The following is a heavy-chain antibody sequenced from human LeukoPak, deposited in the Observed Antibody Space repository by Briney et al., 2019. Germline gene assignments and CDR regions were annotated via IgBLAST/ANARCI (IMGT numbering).Heavy chain of an antibody. Sequence: PGGSLRLSCAASGFTFSSYAMHWVRQAPGKGLEWVAVISYDGSNKYYADSVKGRFTISRDNSKNTLYLQMNSLRAEDTAVYYCAKDLLGATKGGGYFDYWGQGTLVTVSS. CDR1: GFTFSSYA. CDR3: AKDLLGATKGGGYFDY. J-gene: IGHJ4*02. D-gene: IGHD1-26*01. CDR2: ISYDGSNK. V-gene: IGHV3-30*04.